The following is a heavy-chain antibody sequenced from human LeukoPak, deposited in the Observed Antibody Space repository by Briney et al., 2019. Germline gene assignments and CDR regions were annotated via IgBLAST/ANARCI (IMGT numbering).Heavy chain of an antibody. CDR3: AKAPKLDLGCCSGGSCYYFDY. CDR1: GFTFSSYA. CDR2: ISGSGGST. J-gene: IGHJ4*02. Sequence: GGSLRLSCAASGFTFSSYAMSWVRQAPGKGLEWVAAISGSGGSTYYADSVKGRFTISRDNSKNKLYLQMNSLRAEDTTVYYCAKAPKLDLGCCSGGSCYYFDYWGQGTLVTVSS. V-gene: IGHV3-23*01. D-gene: IGHD2-15*01.